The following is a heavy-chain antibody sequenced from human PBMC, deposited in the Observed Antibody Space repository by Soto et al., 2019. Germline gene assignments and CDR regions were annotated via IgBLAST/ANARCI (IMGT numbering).Heavy chain of an antibody. CDR2: LRTYNGNT. CDR1: GYTFTTYG. V-gene: IGHV1-18*01. D-gene: IGHD3-22*01. CDR3: ARGPTDYYDNSGNYFLDY. J-gene: IGHJ4*02. Sequence: QVQLVQSGAEVKKPGASVKVSCKASGYTFTTYGMSWVRQAPGQGLDWMGWLRTYNGNTKYAERLQGRVTMTTDTTTSKADMELRSLKSDDTAVYYCARGPTDYYDNSGNYFLDYWGQGTLVTVSS.